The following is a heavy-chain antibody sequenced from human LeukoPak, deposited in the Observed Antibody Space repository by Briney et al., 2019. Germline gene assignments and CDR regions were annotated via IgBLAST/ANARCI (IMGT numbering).Heavy chain of an antibody. CDR1: GYTFTGYY. D-gene: IGHD1-26*01. CDR2: INPNSGGT. CDR3: ARSGGIVGATITFDY. V-gene: IGHV1-2*02. J-gene: IGHJ4*02. Sequence: ASVKVSCKASGYTFTGYYVHWVRQAPGQGLEWMGWINPNSGGTNYAQKFQGRVTMTRDTSISTAYMELSRLRSDDTAVYYCARSGGIVGATITFDYWGQGTLVTVSS.